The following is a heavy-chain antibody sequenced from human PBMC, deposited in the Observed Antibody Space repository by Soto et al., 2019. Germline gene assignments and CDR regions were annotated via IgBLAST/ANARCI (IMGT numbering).Heavy chain of an antibody. CDR2: IYTSGST. D-gene: IGHD6-6*01. CDR3: ARQGVKYSSASSWFDL. J-gene: IGHJ5*02. Sequence: SESLSLTCTVYGGSLISYYSILIRQPAGKGLEWNGRIYTSGSTYYNPCLKRRVTISVDTSKNQFSLKLSSVTAADTAVYYCARQGVKYSSASSWFDLWGQGTMVTVSS. CDR1: GGSLISYY. V-gene: IGHV4-4*07.